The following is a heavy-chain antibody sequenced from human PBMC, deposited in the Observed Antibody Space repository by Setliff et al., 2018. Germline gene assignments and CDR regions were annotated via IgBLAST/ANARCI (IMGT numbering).Heavy chain of an antibody. V-gene: IGHV4-34*01. CDR3: ARDRTYYGSGTYTRYFDY. Sequence: PSETLSLTCAVYSGSFSGYYWSWIRQPPGKGLEWIGEINHSGNTNYNPSLKSRVTISVDTSKNQFSLKLNSVTAADTAVYYCARDRTYYGSGTYTRYFDYWGQGTLVTVSS. J-gene: IGHJ4*02. CDR2: INHSGNT. CDR1: SGSFSGYY. D-gene: IGHD3-10*01.